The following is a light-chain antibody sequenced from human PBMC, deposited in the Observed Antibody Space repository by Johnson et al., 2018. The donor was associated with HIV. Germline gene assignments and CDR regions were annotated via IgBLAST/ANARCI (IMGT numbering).Light chain of an antibody. J-gene: IGLJ1*01. Sequence: QSVLTQSPSVSAAPGQKVTISCSGSSSNIGNNYVSWYQQFPGTAPKLLIYDNNKRPSGIPDRFSGSKSGTSATLDITGLQTGDEADYYCATWDNILSAGRNVFGTGTKVTVL. CDR3: ATWDNILSAGRNV. V-gene: IGLV1-51*01. CDR1: SSNIGNNY. CDR2: DNN.